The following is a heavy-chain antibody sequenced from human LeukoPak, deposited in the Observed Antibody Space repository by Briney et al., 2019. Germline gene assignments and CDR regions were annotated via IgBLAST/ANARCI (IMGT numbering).Heavy chain of an antibody. CDR3: ARFIAAGTTADY. J-gene: IGHJ4*02. D-gene: IGHD1-1*01. CDR1: GGSISSYY. Sequence: KSSETLSLTCTVSGGSISSYYWSWIRQPPGKGLEWIGYIYYSGSTNYNPSLKSRVTISVDTSKNQFSLKLSSVTAADTAVYYCARFIAAGTTADYWGQGTLVTVSS. V-gene: IGHV4-59*01. CDR2: IYYSGST.